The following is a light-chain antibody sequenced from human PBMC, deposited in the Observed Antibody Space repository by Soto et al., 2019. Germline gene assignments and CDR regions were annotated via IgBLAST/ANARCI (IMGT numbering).Light chain of an antibody. CDR1: SSDVGGYNY. V-gene: IGLV2-14*01. Sequence: QSVPTQPASVSGSPGQSITISCSGTSSDVGGYNYVSWYQQHPGKAPKLMIYDVSNRPSGVSNRFSGSKSGNTASLTISGLQAEDETDCYCSSYTSSNPYVFGTGTKVTVL. J-gene: IGLJ1*01. CDR3: SSYTSSNPYV. CDR2: DVS.